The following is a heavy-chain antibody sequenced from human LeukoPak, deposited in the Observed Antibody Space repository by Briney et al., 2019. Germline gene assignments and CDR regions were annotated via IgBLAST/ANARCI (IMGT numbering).Heavy chain of an antibody. Sequence: PGGSLRLSCAASGFTFSSYEMNWVRQAPGKGLEWVSFISSGGSTIYYADSVKGRFTISRDNSKNTLYLQMNSLRAEDTAVYSCAREIGEFDYWGQGTLVTVSS. J-gene: IGHJ4*02. CDR3: AREIGEFDY. D-gene: IGHD3-3*01. CDR1: GFTFSSYE. V-gene: IGHV3-48*03. CDR2: ISSGGSTI.